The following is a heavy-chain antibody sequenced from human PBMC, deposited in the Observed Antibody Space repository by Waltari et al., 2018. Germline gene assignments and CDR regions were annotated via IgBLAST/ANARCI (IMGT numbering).Heavy chain of an antibody. V-gene: IGHV4-34*01. Sequence: QVQLQQWGAGLLKPSETLSLTCAVYGGSFSGYSWTWIRQSPGKGLECIGEINHSGSTNYNPSLASRVTISVDTSKSQFSLNRRSVTAADTAVYYCARAPYSSSWTVRWFDPWGQGIPVTVSS. CDR1: GGSFSGYS. D-gene: IGHD6-13*01. CDR2: INHSGST. CDR3: ARAPYSSSWTVRWFDP. J-gene: IGHJ5*02.